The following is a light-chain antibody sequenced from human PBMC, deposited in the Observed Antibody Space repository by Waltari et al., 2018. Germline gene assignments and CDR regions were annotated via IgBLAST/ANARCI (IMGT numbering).Light chain of an antibody. V-gene: IGKV4-1*01. CDR1: QDVLSSSHNKNY. J-gene: IGKJ4*01. Sequence: DIVMTQSPDSLAVSLGERATINCKPSQDVLSSSHNKNYLAWYQQKPGKPPKLLFYWASARESRVPDRFSGSGSRTDFTPTSSSLQAEEVAICYSQELYHPPPTFGGGTKVEIK. CDR2: WAS. CDR3: QELYHPPPT.